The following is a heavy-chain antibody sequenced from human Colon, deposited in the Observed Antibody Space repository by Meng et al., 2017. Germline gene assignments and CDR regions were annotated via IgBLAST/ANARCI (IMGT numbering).Heavy chain of an antibody. CDR2: VDYSGST. D-gene: IGHD1-26*01. CDR3: AGGPWEFDY. V-gene: IGHV4-61*01. Sequence: QVQLQGRGPGLLRPSETLSLTCTVSGASVSSGNHYWGWIRQPPGKGLEYIAYVDYSGSTHYNPSLKSRVTMSVDTSKKQLSLKLSSVTAADTAVYYCAGGPWEFDYWGQGTLVTVSS. J-gene: IGHJ4*02. CDR1: GASVSSGNHY.